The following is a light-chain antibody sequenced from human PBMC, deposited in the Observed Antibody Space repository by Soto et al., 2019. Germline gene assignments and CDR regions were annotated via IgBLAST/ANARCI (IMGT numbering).Light chain of an antibody. V-gene: IGKV1-39*01. Sequence: DIQMTQSPSSLSASVGDNVTMSCRASQNILTYLNWYQQNPGRAPKLLIFGASILQDGVPSRFSGIGSGTEFTLTITSLRPEDFATYFCQQTYRCPFLFGPGTKVHVK. CDR1: QNILTY. J-gene: IGKJ3*01. CDR3: QQTYRCPFL. CDR2: GAS.